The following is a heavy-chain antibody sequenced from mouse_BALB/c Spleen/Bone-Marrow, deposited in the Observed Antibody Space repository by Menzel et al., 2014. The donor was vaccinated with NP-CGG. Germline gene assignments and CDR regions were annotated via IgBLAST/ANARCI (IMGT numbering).Heavy chain of an antibody. CDR2: IDPSDSET. J-gene: IGHJ3*01. V-gene: IGHV1S126*01. D-gene: IGHD1-1*01. CDR3: ASYGSSPAWFAY. Sequence: QVQLKESGPQLVRPGASVKISCKASGYSFTSYWMHWVKQRPRQGLEWIGMIDPSDSETRLNQMFKDKATLTVDKSSSTAYMQLSSPTSEDSAVYYCASYGSSPAWFAYWGQGTLVTVSA. CDR1: GYSFTSYW.